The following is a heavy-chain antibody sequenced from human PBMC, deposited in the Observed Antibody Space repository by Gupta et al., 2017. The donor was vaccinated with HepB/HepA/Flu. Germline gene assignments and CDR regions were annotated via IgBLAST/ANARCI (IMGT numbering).Heavy chain of an antibody. V-gene: IGHV1-2*02. CDR3: ARDPRPIANGGFWRGDYTD. D-gene: IGHD3-3*01. J-gene: IGHJ4*02. Sequence: QVQLVQSEAEVRNPGASVKVSCKASGYTFMGYYLHWVRQAPGQGPEWMGWMNPNNGGTDYAQQLRGRVTMTRDTSINTEYMELHRLNYDDSAVFYCARDPRPIANGGFWRGDYTDWGQGTLLTVSS. CDR2: MNPNNGGT. CDR1: GYTFMGYY.